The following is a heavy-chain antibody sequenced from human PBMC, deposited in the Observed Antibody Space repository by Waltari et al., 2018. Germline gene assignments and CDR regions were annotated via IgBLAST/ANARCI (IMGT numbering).Heavy chain of an antibody. CDR2: ISFSGTT. J-gene: IGHJ4*02. V-gene: IGHV4-31*03. Sequence: QVQLQESGPGLVKPSQTLSLPCTVSGASISSSGNYWTWIRHHPGRGLEWIGYISFSGTTYYSPSLRSRLTISIDTSKNQFSLNLSSLTAADTAVYFCAKETAFTLDSWGQGTLVTVSS. CDR1: GASISSSGNY. CDR3: AKETAFTLDS. D-gene: IGHD2-21*02.